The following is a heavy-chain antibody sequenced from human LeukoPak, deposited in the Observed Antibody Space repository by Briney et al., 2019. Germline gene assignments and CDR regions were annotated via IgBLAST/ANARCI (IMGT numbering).Heavy chain of an antibody. V-gene: IGHV1-18*01. D-gene: IGHD5-18*01. CDR2: ISAYNGNT. CDR3: ARNTAMVRPSYYFDY. Sequence: ASVKVSCKASGYTFTSYGISWVRQAPGQGLEWMGWISAYNGNTNYAQKLQGRVTTTTDTSTSTAYMELRSLRSDDTAVYYCARNTAMVRPSYYFDYWGQGTLVTVSS. J-gene: IGHJ4*02. CDR1: GYTFTSYG.